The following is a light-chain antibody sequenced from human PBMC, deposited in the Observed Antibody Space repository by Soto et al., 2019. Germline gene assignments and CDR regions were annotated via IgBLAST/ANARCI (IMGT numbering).Light chain of an antibody. J-gene: IGLJ1*01. Sequence: QSVLTQPPSVSGAPGQRVTISCTGSSSNIGAACDVHWYHQLPGTAPKLLIYDNNNRPSGVPDRFSGSKSGTSASLAITGLQAEDEADYYCQSFDRSLSGYVFGTGTKVTVL. CDR3: QSFDRSLSGYV. CDR2: DNN. CDR1: SSNIGAACD. V-gene: IGLV1-40*01.